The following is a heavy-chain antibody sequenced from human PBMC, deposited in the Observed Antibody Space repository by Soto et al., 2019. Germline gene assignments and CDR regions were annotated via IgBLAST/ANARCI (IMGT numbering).Heavy chain of an antibody. J-gene: IGHJ5*02. CDR3: ASGYSGIWES. D-gene: IGHD6-13*01. CDR1: GGSIGSINW. Sequence: QVQLQESGPGLVKPSGTLSLTCAVSGGSIGSINWWSWNRQPPGKGLEWIGEIDHSGSTHYNPSLESRVTISVDKSKNQFSLKLSSVTAADTAVYYCASGYSGIWESWGQGTLVTVSS. V-gene: IGHV4-4*02. CDR2: IDHSGST.